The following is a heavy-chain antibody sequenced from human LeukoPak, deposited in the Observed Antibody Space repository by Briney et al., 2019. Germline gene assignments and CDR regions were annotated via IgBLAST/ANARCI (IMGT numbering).Heavy chain of an antibody. D-gene: IGHD3-9*01. CDR2: IYYSGST. CDR3: AKTARLRYFEY. Sequence: SETLSLTCTVSGASISDYYWGWVRQPPGKGLEWVGYIYYSGSTNYNPSLKSRVTISLDTSKNQFSLNLTSVTAADTAVYYCAKTARLRYFEYWGQGTLVTVSS. CDR1: GASISDYY. J-gene: IGHJ4*02. V-gene: IGHV4-59*01.